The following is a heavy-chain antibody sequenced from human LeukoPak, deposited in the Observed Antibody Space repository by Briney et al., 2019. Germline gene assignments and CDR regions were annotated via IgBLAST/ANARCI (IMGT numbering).Heavy chain of an antibody. CDR1: GGSFSGYY. J-gene: IGHJ4*02. D-gene: IGHD3-22*01. CDR3: ARRYYYDSSGYYTLFDY. CDR2: INHSGGT. V-gene: IGHV4-34*01. Sequence: SETLSLTCAIYGGSFSGYYWSWVRQPPGKGLEWIGEINHSGGTNYNPSLKSRVTISVDTSKNQYSLKLSSVTAADTAVYYCARRYYYDSSGYYTLFDYWGQGTLVTVSS.